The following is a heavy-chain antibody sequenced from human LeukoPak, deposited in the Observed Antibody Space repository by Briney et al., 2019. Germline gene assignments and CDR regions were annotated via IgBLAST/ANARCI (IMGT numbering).Heavy chain of an antibody. J-gene: IGHJ4*02. V-gene: IGHV3-13*01. CDR1: GFTFSTYD. CDR2: IGKAGDT. D-gene: IGHD6-19*01. Sequence: GGSLRLSCAASGFTFSTYDMHWVRQVPGKGLEWVSMIGKAGDTHYAASVQGRFTISRDNSKNTLYLQMNSLRAEDTAVYYCAKGGIAVAGNGFDYWGQGTLVTVSS. CDR3: AKGGIAVAGNGFDY.